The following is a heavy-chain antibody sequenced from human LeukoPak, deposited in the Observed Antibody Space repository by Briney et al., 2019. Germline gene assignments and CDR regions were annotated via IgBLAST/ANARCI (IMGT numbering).Heavy chain of an antibody. D-gene: IGHD3-10*01. V-gene: IGHV3-33*01. J-gene: IGHJ4*02. CDR1: GITFSKSG. CDR3: ARDAGKTRLDY. Sequence: PGGSLRLSCVVSGITFSKSGMHWVRQAPGKGLEWLAFIWSGGTNQYYADSVKGRFTISRDNSKNMVYLQVSSLRVGDTAVYYCARDAGKTRLDYWGQGTLVTVSS. CDR2: IWSGGTNQ.